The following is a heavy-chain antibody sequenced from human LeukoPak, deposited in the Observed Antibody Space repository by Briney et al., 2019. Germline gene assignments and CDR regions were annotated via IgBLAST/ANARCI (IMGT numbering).Heavy chain of an antibody. V-gene: IGHV3-23*01. CDR3: ARGNAMGV. J-gene: IGHJ6*02. CDR1: GFIFSNYA. CDR2: ISGSTSST. Sequence: GGSLRLSCAASGFIFSNYAMSWVRQAPGKGLEWVSSISGSTSSTYYADSVKGRFTISRDNAKNSLSLQMNSLRAEDTALYYCARGNAMGVWGQGTTVTASS.